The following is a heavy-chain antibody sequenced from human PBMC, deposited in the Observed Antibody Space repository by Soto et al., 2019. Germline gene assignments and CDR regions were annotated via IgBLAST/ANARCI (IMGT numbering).Heavy chain of an antibody. V-gene: IGHV4-59*08. CDR1: GGSISSYY. D-gene: IGHD4-17*01. Sequence: SETLSLTCTVSGGSISSYYWSWIRQPPGKGLEWIGYTYYSGSTNYNPSLKSRVTISVDTSKNQFSLKLSSVTAADTAVYYCARARLTYPTIDYPDAFDIWGQGTMVTVSS. CDR2: TYYSGST. CDR3: ARARLTYPTIDYPDAFDI. J-gene: IGHJ3*02.